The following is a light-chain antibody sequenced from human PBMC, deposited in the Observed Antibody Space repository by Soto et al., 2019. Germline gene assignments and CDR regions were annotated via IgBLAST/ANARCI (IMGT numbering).Light chain of an antibody. CDR2: GAS. CDR1: RSVNSRY. V-gene: IGKV3-20*01. J-gene: IGKJ2*01. Sequence: EIVLTQSPGTLSLSPGARATLSCRASRSVNSRYLAWYQQKPGQAPRLLIYGASSRATGIPDRFSGSGSGTDFTLTISRLEPEDFAVYHCHQYGYSPNTFGQGTKLEIK. CDR3: HQYGYSPNT.